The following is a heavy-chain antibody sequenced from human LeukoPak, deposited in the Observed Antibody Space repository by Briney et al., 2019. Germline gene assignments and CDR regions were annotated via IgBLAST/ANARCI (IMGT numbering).Heavy chain of an antibody. J-gene: IGHJ4*02. CDR2: ISGSGGST. V-gene: IGHV3-23*01. CDR3: AKDQYYDFWSGYYPEGFDY. D-gene: IGHD3-3*01. CDR1: GFTFSSYA. Sequence: GGSLRLSCAASGFTFSSYAMSWVRQAPGKGLEWVSAISGSGGSTYYADSVKGRFTISRDNSKNTLYLQMNSLRAEDTAVYYCAKDQYYDFWSGYYPEGFDYWGQGTLVTVSS.